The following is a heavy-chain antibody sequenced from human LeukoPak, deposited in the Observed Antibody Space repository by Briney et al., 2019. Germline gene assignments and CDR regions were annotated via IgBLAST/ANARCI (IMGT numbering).Heavy chain of an antibody. CDR1: GGSISSGSYY. CDR3: ATIAPGTHAFDM. J-gene: IGHJ3*02. D-gene: IGHD2-21*01. CDR2: MHYNGNT. Sequence: PSETLSLTCTVSGGSISSGSYYWGWIRQPPGKGLEWIWSMHYNGNTYYNPSLKSRVTISVDTSKNHFSLRLSSVTAADTAVYYCATIAPGTHAFDMWGQGTTVTVSP. V-gene: IGHV4-39*02.